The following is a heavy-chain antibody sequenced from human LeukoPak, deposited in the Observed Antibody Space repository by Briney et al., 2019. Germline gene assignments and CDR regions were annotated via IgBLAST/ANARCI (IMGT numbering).Heavy chain of an antibody. D-gene: IGHD5-18*01. V-gene: IGHV4-34*01. CDR3: ARDTAYAFDI. CDR2: INHSGST. CDR1: GGSFGGYY. J-gene: IGHJ3*02. Sequence: SETLSLTCAVYGGSFGGYYWSWIRQPPGKGLEWIGEINHSGSTNYNPSLKSRVTISVDTSKNQFSLKLSSVTAADTAVYYCARDTAYAFDIWGQGTMVTVSS.